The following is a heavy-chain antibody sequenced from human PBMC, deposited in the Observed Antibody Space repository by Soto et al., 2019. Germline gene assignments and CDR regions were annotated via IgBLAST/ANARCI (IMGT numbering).Heavy chain of an antibody. CDR3: AREGLYSSSWESYDAFDI. CDR2: ISSSSSTI. V-gene: IGHV3-48*02. D-gene: IGHD6-13*01. CDR1: GFTFSSYS. J-gene: IGHJ3*02. Sequence: EVQLVESGGGLVQPGGSLRLSCAASGFTFSSYSMNWVRQAPGKGLEWVSYISSSSSTIYYADSVKGRFTISRDNAKNSLYLQMNSLRDEDTAVYYCAREGLYSSSWESYDAFDIWGQGTMVTVSS.